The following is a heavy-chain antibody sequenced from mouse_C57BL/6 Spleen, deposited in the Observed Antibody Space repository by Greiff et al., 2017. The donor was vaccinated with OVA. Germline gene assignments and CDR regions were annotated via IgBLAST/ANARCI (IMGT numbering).Heavy chain of an antibody. D-gene: IGHD1-1*01. V-gene: IGHV2-2*01. J-gene: IGHJ1*03. CDR1: GFSLTSYG. Sequence: QVQLKQSGPGLVQPSQSLSITCTVSGFSLTSYGVHWVRQSPGKGLEWLGVIWSGGSTDYNAAFISRLSISKDNSKSQVFFKMNSLQADDTAIYYCARNSYYYGSGYFDVWGTGTTVTVSS. CDR3: ARNSYYYGSGYFDV. CDR2: IWSGGST.